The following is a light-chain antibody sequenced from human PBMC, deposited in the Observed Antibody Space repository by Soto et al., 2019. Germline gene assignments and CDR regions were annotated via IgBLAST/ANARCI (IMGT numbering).Light chain of an antibody. CDR3: QQSYSTPYT. CDR1: QSISHY. CDR2: AAS. V-gene: IGKV1-39*01. J-gene: IGKJ2*01. Sequence: DIQMTQSPSSLSASVGDRVTIACRASQSISHYLNWYQQKPGKAPKLLIYAASFLQSGVPSRFSGGGSGTDFPLTISSLQPEDFATYYCQQSYSTPYTFGQGTKLEIK.